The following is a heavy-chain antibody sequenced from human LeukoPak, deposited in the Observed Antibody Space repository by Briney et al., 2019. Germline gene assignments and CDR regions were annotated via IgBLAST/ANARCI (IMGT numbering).Heavy chain of an antibody. CDR2: FYNSGDT. Sequence: KASETLSLTCTVSGDSISTYLWSWIRQAPGRGLEWIGYFYNSGDTKLNPSLKSRVTISVDTPKNRYSLKMSSLTTADTAVYFCARLGFYSGYFDHWSQGILVTVSS. CDR1: GDSISTYL. D-gene: IGHD2-15*01. V-gene: IGHV4-59*01. J-gene: IGHJ4*02. CDR3: ARLGFYSGYFDH.